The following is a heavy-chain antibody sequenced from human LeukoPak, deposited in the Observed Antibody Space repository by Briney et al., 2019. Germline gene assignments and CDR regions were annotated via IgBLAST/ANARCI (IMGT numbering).Heavy chain of an antibody. J-gene: IGHJ3*02. Sequence: KPSEPLSLTCAVSVYSISSGYDRGWLRPPPGEGLEWIGSIYHSGSTYYNPSLKSRVTISVDTSKNQFSLKLSSVTAADTAVYYCARAPAPPLIVVVRRNLVSYAFDIWGQGTMVTVSS. CDR2: IYHSGST. D-gene: IGHD3-22*01. CDR3: ARAPAPPLIVVVRRNLVSYAFDI. V-gene: IGHV4-38-2*01. CDR1: VYSISSGYD.